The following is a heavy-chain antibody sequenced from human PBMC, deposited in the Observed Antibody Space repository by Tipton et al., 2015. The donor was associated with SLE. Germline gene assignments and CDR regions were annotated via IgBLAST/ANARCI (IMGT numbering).Heavy chain of an antibody. D-gene: IGHD1-1*01. J-gene: IGHJ5*01. V-gene: IGHV4-39*07. CDR1: GGSISSSSFY. CDR2: FYYGKST. Sequence: TLSLTCTVSGGSISSSSFYWGWIRQPPGKGLEWIGSFYYGKSTFYNPSLKSRVTISADTSRNQFSLRLKSATAADTAVYFCATGHFDFWGQGRPVTVSS. CDR3: ATGHFDF.